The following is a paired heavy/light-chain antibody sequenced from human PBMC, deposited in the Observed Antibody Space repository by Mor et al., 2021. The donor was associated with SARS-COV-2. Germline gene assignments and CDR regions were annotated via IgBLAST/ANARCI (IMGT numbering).Heavy chain of an antibody. CDR1: GFTFDDYG. Sequence: EVQLVESGGGVVRPGGSLRLSCAASGFTFDDYGMSWVRQAPGKGLEWVSGINWNGANTGHADSVKGRFTISRDNAKKSLYLQMNSLRAEDTALYHCARWRWGSKYIDYWGQGTLVTVSS. D-gene: IGHD3-16*01. V-gene: IGHV3-20*01. J-gene: IGHJ4*02. CDR2: INWNGANT. CDR3: ARWRWGSKYIDY.
Light chain of an antibody. Sequence: QSALTQPPSASGSPGQSVTISCTGTSSDVGGYNYVSWYQQHPGRAPKVIIYEVSKRPSGVPDRFSGSKSGNTASLTVSGLQAEDEADYYCSSYAGSNNGVFGGGTKLTVL. V-gene: IGLV2-8*01. J-gene: IGLJ2*01. CDR1: SSDVGGYNY. CDR2: EVS. CDR3: SSYAGSNNGV.